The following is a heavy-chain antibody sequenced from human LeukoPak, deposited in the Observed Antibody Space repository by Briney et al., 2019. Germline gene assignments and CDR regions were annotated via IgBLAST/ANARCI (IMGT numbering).Heavy chain of an antibody. D-gene: IGHD5-18*01. V-gene: IGHV4-34*01. CDR3: ARGGYSCGLHY. J-gene: IGHJ4*02. CDR2: INHSGST. Sequence: SETLSLTCAVYGGSFSGYYWSWIRQPPGKGLEWIGEINHSGSTNYNPSLKSRVTISVDTSKTQFSLKLSSVTAADTAVYYCARGGYSCGLHYWGQGTLVTVSS. CDR1: GGSFSGYY.